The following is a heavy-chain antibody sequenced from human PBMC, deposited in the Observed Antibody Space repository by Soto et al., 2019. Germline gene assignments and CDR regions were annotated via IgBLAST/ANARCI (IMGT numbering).Heavy chain of an antibody. V-gene: IGHV3-48*03. CDR2: ISSGGSTI. CDR1: GFTFSSYG. Sequence: LRLSCAASGFTFSSYGVNWVRQAPGKGVAWVSYISSGGSTIYYAGSVKGRFTISRDNAKNSLYLQMNSLRAEDTAVYYCARGARDYYGMDVWGQGTTVTVSS. J-gene: IGHJ6*02. CDR3: ARGARDYYGMDV.